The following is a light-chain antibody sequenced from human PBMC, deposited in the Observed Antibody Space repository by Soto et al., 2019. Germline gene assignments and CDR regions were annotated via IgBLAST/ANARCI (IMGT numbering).Light chain of an antibody. J-gene: IGLJ3*02. CDR2: LDV. CDR3: QAWDSSTNWV. CDR1: KLGDKY. Sequence: SYELTQPPSVSVSPGQTASITCSGDKLGDKYACLYQQKPGQSPVLVIYLDVKRPSGIPERFSGSNSGNTATLTISGTQAMDEADYYCQAWDSSTNWVFGGGTKLTVL. V-gene: IGLV3-1*01.